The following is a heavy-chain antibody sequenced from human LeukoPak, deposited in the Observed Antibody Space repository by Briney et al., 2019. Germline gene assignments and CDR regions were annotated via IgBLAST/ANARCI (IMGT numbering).Heavy chain of an antibody. V-gene: IGHV1-2*02. CDR3: ARESLVRGATNWFDP. D-gene: IGHD3-10*01. Sequence: ASVKVSCKASGYTFTGYYMHWVRQAPGQGLEWMGWINPNSGGTNYAQKFQGRVTMTRDTSISTAYMELSSVTAADTAVYYCARESLVRGATNWFDPWGQGTLVTVSS. CDR2: INPNSGGT. J-gene: IGHJ5*02. CDR1: GYTFTGYY.